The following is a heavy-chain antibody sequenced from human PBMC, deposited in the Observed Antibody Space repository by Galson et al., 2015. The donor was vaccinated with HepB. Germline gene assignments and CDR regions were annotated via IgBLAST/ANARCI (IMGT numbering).Heavy chain of an antibody. CDR1: EFTFSGYA. CDR3: AKDGVYGFFDY. J-gene: IGHJ4*02. V-gene: IGHV3-23*01. CDR2: ISGGGGAT. Sequence: SLRLSCAASEFTFSGYAMNWVRQAPGKGLEWVSGISGGGGATYYADSVKGRFTISRDNSKNTLYLQMNNLRAEDTAVYYCAKDGVYGFFDYWGQGTLVTVSS. D-gene: IGHD6-13*01.